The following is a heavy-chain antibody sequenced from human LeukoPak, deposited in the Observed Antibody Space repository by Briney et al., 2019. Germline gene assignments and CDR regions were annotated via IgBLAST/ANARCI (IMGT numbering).Heavy chain of an antibody. CDR2: INHSGST. CDR1: GGSFSGYY. CDR3: ARGLTWYFDY. V-gene: IGHV4-34*01. Sequence: SETLSLTCAVYGGSFSGYYWSWMRQPPGKGQEWIGEINHSGSTNYNPSLKSRVTISVDTSKNQFSLKLSSVTAADTAVYYCARGLTWYFDYWGQGTLVTVSS. J-gene: IGHJ4*02.